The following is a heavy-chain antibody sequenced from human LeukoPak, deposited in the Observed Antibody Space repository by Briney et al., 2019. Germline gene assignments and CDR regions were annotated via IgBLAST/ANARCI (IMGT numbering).Heavy chain of an antibody. J-gene: IGHJ5*02. CDR3: ARDKDMAASYHWFDP. D-gene: IGHD6-6*01. CDR2: IIPIFGTA. V-gene: IGHV1-69*06. CDR1: GGTFSSYA. Sequence: GASVKVSCKASGGTFSSYAVSWVRQAPGQGLEWMGGIIPIFGTANYAQKFQGRVTITADKSTSTAYMELSSLRSEDTAVYYCARDKDMAASYHWFDPWGQGTLVTVSS.